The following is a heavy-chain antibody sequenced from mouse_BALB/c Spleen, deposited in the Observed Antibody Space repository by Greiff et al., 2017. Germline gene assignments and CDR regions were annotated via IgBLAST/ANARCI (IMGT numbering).Heavy chain of an antibody. CDR3: AREDWDGGPWFAY. CDR2: INPYNDGT. J-gene: IGHJ3*01. V-gene: IGHV1-14*01. Sequence: EVQLQQSGPELVKPGASVKMSCKASGYTFTSYVMHWVKQKPGQGLEWIGYINPYNDGTKYNEKFKGKATLTSDKSSSTAYMELSSLTSEDSAVYYCAREDWDGGPWFAYWGQGTLVTVSA. CDR1: GYTFTSYV. D-gene: IGHD4-1*01.